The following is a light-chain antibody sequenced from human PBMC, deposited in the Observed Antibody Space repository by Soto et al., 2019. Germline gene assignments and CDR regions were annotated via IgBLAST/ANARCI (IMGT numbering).Light chain of an antibody. Sequence: EIVMTQSPATLPVSPGESATLSCRASQSIASNLAWYQQKPGQAPRLLIHSASARATGLPPRFSGSGSGTEFTLTISRLQSEDFAVYYCQQHNHWPSFGQGTNLEIK. J-gene: IGKJ2*01. CDR2: SAS. CDR3: QQHNHWPS. V-gene: IGKV3-15*01. CDR1: QSIASN.